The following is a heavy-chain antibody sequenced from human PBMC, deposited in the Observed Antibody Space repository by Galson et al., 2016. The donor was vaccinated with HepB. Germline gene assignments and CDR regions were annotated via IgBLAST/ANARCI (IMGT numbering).Heavy chain of an antibody. J-gene: IGHJ5*02. CDR3: ARLTWEVLGWFDT. Sequence: SETLSLTCTVSGASVTSDRFFWGWLRQPPGKGLEWIGSISYSGLTDYNPSFQSRVTISVDTSKDYFSLGLKSVTAADTAVYFCARLTWEVLGWFDTWGQGTLVTVSS. V-gene: IGHV4-39*02. CDR1: GASVTSDRFF. D-gene: IGHD1-26*01. CDR2: ISYSGLT.